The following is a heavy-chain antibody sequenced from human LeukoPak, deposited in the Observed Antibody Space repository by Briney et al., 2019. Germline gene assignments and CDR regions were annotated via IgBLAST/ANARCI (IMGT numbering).Heavy chain of an antibody. J-gene: IGHJ4*02. CDR1: RFPFSVYE. CDR2: IASSGTTK. CDR3: ALLAVASDFDY. D-gene: IGHD6-19*01. Sequence: GGSLRLSCAVSRFPFSVYEMNRVRQAPGKGLEWVSNIASSGTTKYYADSVKGRFSISRDNAKSSLYLQMNSLRVEDTAVYYCALLAVASDFDYWGQGALVTVSS. V-gene: IGHV3-48*03.